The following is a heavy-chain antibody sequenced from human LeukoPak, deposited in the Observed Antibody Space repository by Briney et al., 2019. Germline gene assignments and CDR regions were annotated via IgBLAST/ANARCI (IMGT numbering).Heavy chain of an antibody. Sequence: GASVKVSCKASGGTFSSYAISWVRQAPGQGLEWMGGIIPIFGTANYAQKFQGRVTITTDESTSTAYMELSSLRSEDTAVYYCARSSTAMVQDYFDYWGQGTLVTVSS. CDR1: GGTFSSYA. D-gene: IGHD5-18*01. CDR3: ARSSTAMVQDYFDY. V-gene: IGHV1-69*05. J-gene: IGHJ4*02. CDR2: IIPIFGTA.